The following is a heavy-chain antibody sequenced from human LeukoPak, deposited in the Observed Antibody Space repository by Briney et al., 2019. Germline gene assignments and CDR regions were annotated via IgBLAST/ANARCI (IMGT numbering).Heavy chain of an antibody. CDR1: GFTFSSCS. J-gene: IGHJ6*02. V-gene: IGHV3-21*01. D-gene: IGHD3-10*01. Sequence: PGGSLRLSCAASGFTFSSCSMNWVRQAPGKGLEWVSSISSSSSYIYYADSVKGRFTISRDNAKNSLYLQMNSLRAEDTAVYYCARDRRGRGSGRPNYYGMDVWGQGTTVTVSS. CDR3: ARDRRGRGSGRPNYYGMDV. CDR2: ISSSSSYI.